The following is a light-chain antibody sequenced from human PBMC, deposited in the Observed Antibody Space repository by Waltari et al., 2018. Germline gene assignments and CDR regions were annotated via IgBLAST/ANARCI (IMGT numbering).Light chain of an antibody. J-gene: IGLJ2*01. CDR1: NIGSKS. V-gene: IGLV3-21*04. Sequence: SYVLTQPPSVSVAPGKTARITCGGNNIGSKSVHWYQQKPGQAPVLVIYDDSDRPSGIPARFSGSNSGNTATLTISRVEAGDEADYYCQVWDGSSVVFGGGTKLTVL. CDR2: DDS. CDR3: QVWDGSSVV.